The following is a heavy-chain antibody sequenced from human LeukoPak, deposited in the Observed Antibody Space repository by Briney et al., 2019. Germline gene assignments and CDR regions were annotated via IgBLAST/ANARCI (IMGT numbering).Heavy chain of an antibody. J-gene: IGHJ4*02. CDR3: ARGNGTHDFDY. CDR1: GGSFSGYY. V-gene: IGHV4-34*01. CDR2: INHSGST. Sequence: SETLSLTCAVYGGSFSGYYWSWIRPPPGQGLEWIGEINHSGSTNYNPSLKSRVTISVDTSKNQFSLKLSSVTAADTAVYYCARGNGTHDFDYWGQGTLVTVSS.